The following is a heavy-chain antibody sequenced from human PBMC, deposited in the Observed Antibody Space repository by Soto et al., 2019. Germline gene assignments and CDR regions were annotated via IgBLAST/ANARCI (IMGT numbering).Heavy chain of an antibody. V-gene: IGHV3-48*02. CDR1: GFTFSTDS. J-gene: IGHJ4*02. Sequence: EVQLVESGGGLVQPGGSLRLSCVASGFTFSTDSMNWIRQAPGKGLEWVAHISTSGATRYYADSVKGRFTISRDNAKTSLYLQMDSLRNEDTAVYYCARFFGSGFDYWGQGTLVTVSS. CDR3: ARFFGSGFDY. D-gene: IGHD6-19*01. CDR2: ISTSGATR.